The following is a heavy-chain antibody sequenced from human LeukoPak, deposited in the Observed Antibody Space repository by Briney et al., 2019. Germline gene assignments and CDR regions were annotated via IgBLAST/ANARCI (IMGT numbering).Heavy chain of an antibody. CDR1: GGSISDGSYY. Sequence: PPETLSLTCSVSGGSISDGSYYWGWIRQPPGKGLEWIGNMYYCGTTYYNPSLKSRVTISVDTSKNQFSLRLTSVTAADTAVYYCARQSGGDSGYYSENPFDIWGQGTMVTVSS. CDR3: ARQSGGDSGYYSENPFDI. CDR2: MYYCGTT. D-gene: IGHD3-22*01. J-gene: IGHJ3*02. V-gene: IGHV4-39*01.